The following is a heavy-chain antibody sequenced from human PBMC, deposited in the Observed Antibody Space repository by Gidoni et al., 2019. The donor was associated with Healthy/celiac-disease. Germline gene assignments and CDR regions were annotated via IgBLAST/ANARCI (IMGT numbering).Heavy chain of an antibody. CDR1: ACTFSCDG. CDR3: AKDLSGSYPDY. Sequence: QVQLVESGGGVVPPGRSLRLSCAASACTFSCDGMHWVRQAPGQGLEWVSVIAYYGSNKYYADSVKGRFTISRDNSKNTLYLQMNSLRAEDTAVYYCAKDLSGSYPDYWGQGTLVTVSS. D-gene: IGHD1-26*01. V-gene: IGHV3-30*18. CDR2: IAYYGSNK. J-gene: IGHJ4*02.